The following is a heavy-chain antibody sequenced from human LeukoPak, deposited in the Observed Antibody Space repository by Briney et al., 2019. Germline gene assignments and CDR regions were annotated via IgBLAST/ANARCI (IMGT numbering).Heavy chain of an antibody. J-gene: IGHJ6*02. CDR2: ISAYNGNT. D-gene: IGHD6-19*01. CDR3: ARYSSGWTINYYYYGMDV. CDR1: GYTFTSYG. Sequence: GASVKVSCKASGYTFTSYGISWVRQAPGQGLEWMGWISAYNGNTNYARKLQGRVTMTTDTSTSTAYMELRSLRSDDTAVYYCARYSSGWTINYYYYGMDVWGRGTTVTVSS. V-gene: IGHV1-18*01.